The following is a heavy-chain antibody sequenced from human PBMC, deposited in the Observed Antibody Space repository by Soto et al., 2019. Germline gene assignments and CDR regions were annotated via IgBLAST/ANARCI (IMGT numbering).Heavy chain of an antibody. V-gene: IGHV3-7*01. D-gene: IGHD1-1*01. Sequence: GSLRLSCAASGFTFSSYWMSWVRQAPGKGLEWVANIKQDGSEKYYVDSVKGRFTISRDNAKNSLYLQMNSLRAEDTAVYYCARGGINWNDAFDIWGQGTMVTVSS. J-gene: IGHJ3*02. CDR1: GFTFSSYW. CDR3: ARGGINWNDAFDI. CDR2: IKQDGSEK.